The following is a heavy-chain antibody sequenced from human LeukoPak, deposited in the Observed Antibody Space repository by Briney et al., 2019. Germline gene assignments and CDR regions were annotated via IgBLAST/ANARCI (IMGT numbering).Heavy chain of an antibody. CDR1: GYTFTSYY. V-gene: IGHV1-69*13. CDR2: IIPIFGTA. D-gene: IGHD2-2*01. CDR3: ASGVRIVVVPAAWYSSSEVSYYYMDV. Sequence: GASVKVSCKASGYTFTSYYMHWVRQAPGQGLEWMGGIIPIFGTANYAQKFQGRVTITADESTSTAYMELSSLRSEDTAVYYCASGVRIVVVPAAWYSSSEVSYYYMDVWGQGTMVTVSS. J-gene: IGHJ6*03.